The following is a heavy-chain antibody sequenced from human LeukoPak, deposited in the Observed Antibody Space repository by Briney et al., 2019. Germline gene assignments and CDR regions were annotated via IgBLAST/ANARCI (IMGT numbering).Heavy chain of an antibody. CDR2: IYSGGST. Sequence: LSLTCTVSGGSISSYYWSWVRQAPGKGLESVSVIYSGGSTYYADSVRGRFTISRDNAKNTLYLQMNSLRVEDTAVYYCARVGGHWGQGTLVTVSS. V-gene: IGHV3-53*01. CDR3: ARVGGH. J-gene: IGHJ4*02. D-gene: IGHD3-10*01. CDR1: GGSISSYY.